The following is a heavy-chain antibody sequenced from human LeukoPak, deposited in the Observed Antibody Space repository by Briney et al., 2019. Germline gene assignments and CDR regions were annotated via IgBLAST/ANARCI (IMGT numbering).Heavy chain of an antibody. D-gene: IGHD6-13*01. CDR2: IRAFNGRT. CDR1: GYTFTSYG. J-gene: IGHJ5*02. CDR3: ARDLGYSSSWYNWFDP. V-gene: IGHV1-18*01. Sequence: ASVKVSCKASGYTFTSYGIIWVRQAPGQGLEWMGWIRAFNGRTNYAQKLQGRVTMTRDTSTSPAYMELRSLRSDDTAVYYCARDLGYSSSWYNWFDPWGQGTLVTVSS.